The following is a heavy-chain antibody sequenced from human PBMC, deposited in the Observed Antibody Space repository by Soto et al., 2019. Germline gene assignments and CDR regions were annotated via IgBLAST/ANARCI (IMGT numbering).Heavy chain of an antibody. D-gene: IGHD6-6*01. CDR2: TYYRSKWHN. Sequence: SQTLSLTCAISGDSVSSNSAAWNWIRQSPSRGLEWLGRTYYRSKWHNNYAVSVKSRITINPDTSKNHFSLQLNSVTPEDTAVYYCARANEYTSSSGMDVWGLGTTVTVSS. CDR3: ARANEYTSSSGMDV. CDR1: GDSVSSNSAA. J-gene: IGHJ6*02. V-gene: IGHV6-1*01.